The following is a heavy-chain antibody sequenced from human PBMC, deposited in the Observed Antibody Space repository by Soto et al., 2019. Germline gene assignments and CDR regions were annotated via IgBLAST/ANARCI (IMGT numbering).Heavy chain of an antibody. CDR3: ARGNGYNFYDDFDM. CDR2: IYPDDSDT. D-gene: IGHD2-2*02. V-gene: IGHV5-51*01. J-gene: IGHJ3*02. Sequence: PGESLKISCKGSGYRFTNFWIGWVRQMPGKGLEWMGIIYPDDSDTRYSPSFQGQVTISADKSISTAYVQWSRLKASDTAMYYCARGNGYNFYDDFDMWGQGTMVTVSS. CDR1: GYRFTNFW.